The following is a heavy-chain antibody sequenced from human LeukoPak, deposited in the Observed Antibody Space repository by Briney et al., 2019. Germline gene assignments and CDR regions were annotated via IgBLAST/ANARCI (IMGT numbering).Heavy chain of an antibody. J-gene: IGHJ5*02. V-gene: IGHV4-4*02. D-gene: IGHD2-2*01. Sequence: PSETLSLTCAVSGGSISSSNWWSWVRQPPGKGLEWIGEIYHSGSTNYNPSLKSRVTISVDKSKNQFPLKLSSVTAADTAVYYCARGQDIVVVPAAIWFDPWGQGTLVTVSS. CDR3: ARGQDIVVVPAAIWFDP. CDR1: GGSISSSNW. CDR2: IYHSGST.